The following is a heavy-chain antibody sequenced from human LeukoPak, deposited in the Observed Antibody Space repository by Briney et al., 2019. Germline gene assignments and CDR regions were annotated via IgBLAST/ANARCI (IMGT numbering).Heavy chain of an antibody. CDR3: ARGVVDTAILYGMDV. Sequence: GASVKVSCKASGGTFSSYAISWVRRAPGQGLEWMGGIIPIFGTANYAQKFQGRVTITADESTSTAYMELSSLRSEDTAVYYCARGVVDTAILYGMDVWGQGTTVTVSS. CDR1: GGTFSSYA. J-gene: IGHJ6*02. V-gene: IGHV1-69*13. CDR2: IIPIFGTA. D-gene: IGHD5-18*01.